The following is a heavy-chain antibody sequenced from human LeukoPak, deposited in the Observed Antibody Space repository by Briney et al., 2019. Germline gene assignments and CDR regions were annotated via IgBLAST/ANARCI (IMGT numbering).Heavy chain of an antibody. D-gene: IGHD4-17*01. J-gene: IGHJ4*02. CDR3: ARDPDPLESRAVTTLYIDY. Sequence: SVKVSCKASGGTFGSYAISWVRQAPGQGLEWMGRIIPIFGTANYAQKFQGRVTITTDESTSTAYMELSSLRSEDTAVYYCARDPDPLESRAVTTLYIDYWGQGTLVTVSS. CDR2: IIPIFGTA. V-gene: IGHV1-69*05. CDR1: GGTFGSYA.